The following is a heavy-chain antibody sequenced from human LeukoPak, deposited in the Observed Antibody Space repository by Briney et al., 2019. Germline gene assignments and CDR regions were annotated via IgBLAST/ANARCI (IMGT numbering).Heavy chain of an antibody. J-gene: IGHJ6*02. CDR1: GFTFSSYG. D-gene: IGHD6-13*01. Sequence: PGRSLRLSCAASGFTFSSYGMHWVRQAPGKGLEWVAVIWYDGSNKYYADSVKGRFTISRDNSKNTLYLQMNSLRAEGTAVYYCARDRRIAAALGGYYYYGMDVWGQGTTVTVSS. CDR3: ARDRRIAAALGGYYYYGMDV. V-gene: IGHV3-33*01. CDR2: IWYDGSNK.